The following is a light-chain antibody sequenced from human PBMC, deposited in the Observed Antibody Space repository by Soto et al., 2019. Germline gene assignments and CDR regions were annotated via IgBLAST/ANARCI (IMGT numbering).Light chain of an antibody. CDR2: GAS. CDR3: QQYGSSPRT. V-gene: IGKV3-20*01. Sequence: EIVLTQSPGTLSLSPGERATLSCRASQSVSSSYLAWYQQKPGQAPRLLMYGASRRATGIPDRFSGSGSGTDFTLTISRLEPEDFAVYYCQQYGSSPRTFGPGTKVDIK. J-gene: IGKJ3*01. CDR1: QSVSSSY.